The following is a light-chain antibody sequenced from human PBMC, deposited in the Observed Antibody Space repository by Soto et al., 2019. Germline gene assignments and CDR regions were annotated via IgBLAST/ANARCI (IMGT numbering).Light chain of an antibody. CDR2: DAS. J-gene: IGKJ1*01. V-gene: IGKV3-15*01. CDR3: QQYGTSPQT. CDR1: QSVSGK. Sequence: EVVMTQSPTTLSVSPGERATLSCRASQSVSGKLVWYQQRPGQAPRLLIYDASTRATGIPARFSGSGSGTELTLTISRLEPEDFEVYYCQQYGTSPQTFGQGTKVDIK.